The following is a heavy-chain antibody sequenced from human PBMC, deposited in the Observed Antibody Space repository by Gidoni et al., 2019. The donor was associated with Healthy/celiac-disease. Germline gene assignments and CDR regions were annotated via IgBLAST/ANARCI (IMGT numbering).Heavy chain of an antibody. D-gene: IGHD2-21*01. J-gene: IGHJ4*02. CDR3: ARHYPSTLWPFDY. Sequence: QLQLQESGPGLVKPSETLSLTCTVSGGSISSSSYYWGWIRQPPGKGLEWIGSIYYSGSTYYNPSLKSRVTISVDTSKNQFSLKLSSVTAADTAVYYCARHYPSTLWPFDYWGQGTLVTVSS. V-gene: IGHV4-39*01. CDR1: GGSISSSSYY. CDR2: IYYSGST.